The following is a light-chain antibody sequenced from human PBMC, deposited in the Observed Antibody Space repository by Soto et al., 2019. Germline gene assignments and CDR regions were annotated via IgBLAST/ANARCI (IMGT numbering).Light chain of an antibody. CDR3: SSYTSSSTVV. CDR1: SSDVGGYNY. Sequence: QSVLTQPASVSGSPGQSITISCTGTSSDVGGYNYVSWYQQHPGKAPKLMIYEVSNRPSGVSNRFSGSKSGNTASLTISGFQAEDEADYYCSSYTSSSTVVFGGGTKLTVL. CDR2: EVS. J-gene: IGLJ2*01. V-gene: IGLV2-14*01.